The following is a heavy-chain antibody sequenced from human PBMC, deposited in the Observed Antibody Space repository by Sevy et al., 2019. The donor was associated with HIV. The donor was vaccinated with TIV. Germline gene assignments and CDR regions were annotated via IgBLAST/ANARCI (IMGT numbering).Heavy chain of an antibody. CDR3: ARDNSGGGDDAFDI. CDR1: GFTFSSYA. D-gene: IGHD7-27*01. Sequence: GGSLRLSCAASGFTFSSYAMHWVRQAPGKGLEWVAVISDDGSNKYYADSVKGRFTISRDNSKNTLYLQMNSLRAEDTAVYYCARDNSGGGDDAFDIWGQGSMVTVSS. J-gene: IGHJ3*02. V-gene: IGHV3-30-3*01. CDR2: ISDDGSNK.